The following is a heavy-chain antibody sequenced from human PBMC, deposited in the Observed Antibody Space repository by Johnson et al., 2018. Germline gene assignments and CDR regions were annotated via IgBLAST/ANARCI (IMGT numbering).Heavy chain of an antibody. CDR1: GFTFSSYD. D-gene: IGHD4-17*01. CDR2: IVTAGDT. J-gene: IGHJ3*02. Sequence: EVRLLETGGGLVQPRGSLRLSCAASGFTFSSYDMHWVRHVTGKGLEWVSAIVTAGDTYYPGSVQGLFTISRENAKNPLYLQMNRLRAGDTAVYYCARGKGTTVTTNCAFDIWGQGTMVTVSS. V-gene: IGHV3-13*01. CDR3: ARGKGTTVTTNCAFDI.